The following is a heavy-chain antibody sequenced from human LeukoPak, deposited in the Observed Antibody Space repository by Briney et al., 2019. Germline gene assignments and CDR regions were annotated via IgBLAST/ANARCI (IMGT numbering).Heavy chain of an antibody. CDR2: IIPIFGTA. D-gene: IGHD3-16*02. V-gene: IGHV1-69*06. Sequence: GSSVKVSCKASGGTFSSYAISWVRQAPGQGLEWMGGIIPIFGTANYAQKFQGRVTITADKSTSTAYMELSSLRSEDTAVYYCGGGHYGYVWGSYRMIDYWGQGTLVTVSS. CDR3: GGGHYGYVWGSYRMIDY. J-gene: IGHJ4*02. CDR1: GGTFSSYA.